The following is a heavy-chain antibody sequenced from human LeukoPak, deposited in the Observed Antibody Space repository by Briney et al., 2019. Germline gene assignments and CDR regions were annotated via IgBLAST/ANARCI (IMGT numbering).Heavy chain of an antibody. Sequence: GGSLRLSCAASGFTFSSYWMSWVRQAPGKGLEWVSSISGSSKYIYYADSVKGRFTISRDNAKNSMYLQMNSLRAEDTAVYYCARDRYSNYGDLDYWGQGTLVTVSS. CDR1: GFTFSSYW. CDR3: ARDRYSNYGDLDY. CDR2: ISGSSKYI. D-gene: IGHD4-11*01. V-gene: IGHV3-21*01. J-gene: IGHJ4*02.